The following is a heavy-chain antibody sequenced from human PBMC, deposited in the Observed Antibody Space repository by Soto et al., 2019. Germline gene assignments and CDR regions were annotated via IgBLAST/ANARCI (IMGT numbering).Heavy chain of an antibody. CDR3: ARHHLGDPLHYSYRMDV. D-gene: IGHD2-21*01. V-gene: IGHV5-51*01. J-gene: IGHJ6*02. CDR1: GYIFTTYL. CDR2: IYPDDSDT. Sequence: GESLKISCKGSGYIFTTYLIGWVRQMPGKGLEWMGIIYPDDSDTTYSPSFQGQVTISADKSISTAYLQWNSLKASDTAMYYCARHHLGDPLHYSYRMDVWCQGTTRNVS.